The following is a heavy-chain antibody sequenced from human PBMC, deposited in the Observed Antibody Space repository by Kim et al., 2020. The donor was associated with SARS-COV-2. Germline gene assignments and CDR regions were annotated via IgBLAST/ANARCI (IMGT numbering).Heavy chain of an antibody. V-gene: IGHV4-39*07. CDR3: GRDAGRGDYSTPTYDYYGMDV. CDR1: GGSISTSTFY. J-gene: IGHJ6*02. Sequence: SETLSLTCTVSGGSISTSTFYWGWIRQPPGKGLEWIGTIHYSGSTYYSPSLKSRVTISLDRPKNRFSLKLSSVTAADTAVYYCGRDAGRGDYSTPTYDYYGMDVWGQGTTVTVSS. D-gene: IGHD1-26*01. CDR2: IHYSGST.